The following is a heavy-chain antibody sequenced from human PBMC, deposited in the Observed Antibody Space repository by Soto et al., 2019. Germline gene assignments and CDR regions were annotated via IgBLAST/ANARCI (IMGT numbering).Heavy chain of an antibody. CDR1: GGSISSGGYS. D-gene: IGHD2-2*01. V-gene: IGHV4-30-2*01. CDR2: IYHSGST. CDR3: ARDKQIVVVPAATSSRDSNYYYYYYGMDV. Sequence: SETLSLTCAVSGGSISSGGYSWSWIRQPPGKGLEWIGYIYHSGSTYYNPSLKSRVTISVDRSKNQFSLKLSSVTAADTAVYYCARDKQIVVVPAATSSRDSNYYYYYYGMDVWGQGTTVTVS. J-gene: IGHJ6*02.